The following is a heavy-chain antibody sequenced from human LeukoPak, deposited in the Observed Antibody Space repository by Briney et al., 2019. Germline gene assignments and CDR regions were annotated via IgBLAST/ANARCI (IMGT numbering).Heavy chain of an antibody. CDR1: GYSFTSYW. V-gene: IGHV5-51*01. CDR2: IYPGDSDT. CDR3: ARPYDSSGYYQPQYWYFDL. J-gene: IGHJ2*01. D-gene: IGHD3-22*01. Sequence: GESLKISCKGSGYSFTSYWIGWVRQMPGKGLEWMGIIYPGDSDTRYSPSFQGQVTISADKSISTAYLQRSSLKASDTAMYYCARPYDSSGYYQPQYWYFDLWGRGTLVTVSS.